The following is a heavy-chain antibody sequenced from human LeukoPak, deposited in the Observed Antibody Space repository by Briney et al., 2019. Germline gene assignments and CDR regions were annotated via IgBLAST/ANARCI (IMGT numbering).Heavy chain of an antibody. V-gene: IGHV1-18*01. J-gene: IGHJ3*02. D-gene: IGHD2-21*01. CDR1: GYTFTSYG. CDR2: ISAYNGNT. Sequence: ASVKVSCKASGYTFTSYGISWVRQAPGQGLEWMGWISAYNGNTNYAQKLQGRVTMTTDTSTSTAYMELRSLRSDDTAVYYCARGRGGDRRSAVSFDIWGQGTMVTVSS. CDR3: ARGRGGDRRSAVSFDI.